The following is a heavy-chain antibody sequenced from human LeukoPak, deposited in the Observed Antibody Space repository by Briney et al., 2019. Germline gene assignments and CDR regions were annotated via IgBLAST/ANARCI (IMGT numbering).Heavy chain of an antibody. CDR2: IFFTGKT. V-gene: IGHV4-39*01. Sequence: SETLSLTCAVYGGSFSTDDYWWGWIRQPPGKGLEWIAIIFFTGKTHHNPSLRSRAFMSVDTSKNQFSLRLSAVTAADTAVYYCARQMGLGVWALDYWGQGTLVTVSS. CDR3: ARQMGLGVWALDY. J-gene: IGHJ4*02. CDR1: GGSFSTDDYW. D-gene: IGHD5/OR15-5a*01.